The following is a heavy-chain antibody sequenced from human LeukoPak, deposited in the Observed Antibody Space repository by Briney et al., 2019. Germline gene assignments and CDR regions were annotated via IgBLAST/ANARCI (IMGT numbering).Heavy chain of an antibody. J-gene: IGHJ4*02. CDR3: ATEGNYDFWSGYGFDY. CDR1: GGTFSSYA. D-gene: IGHD3-3*01. V-gene: IGHV1-69*13. CDR2: IIPIFGTA. Sequence: SVKVSCKASGGTFSSYAISWVRQAPGQGLEWMGGIIPIFGTANYAQKFQGRVTITADESTSTAYMELSSLRSEDTAVYYCATEGNYDFWSGYGFDYWGQGTLVTVSS.